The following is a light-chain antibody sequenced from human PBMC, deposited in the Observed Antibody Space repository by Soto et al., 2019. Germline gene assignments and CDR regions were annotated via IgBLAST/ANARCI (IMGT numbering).Light chain of an antibody. CDR3: QQYGGSGT. Sequence: EIVLTQSPATLSLSPGEGGSRSWRTSQAISGNLAWSQQRPGQAPRLLIYGTSTRAAGVPARFRGSGSGTEFTLTIPSLQSEDFAVYYCQQYGGSGTFGQGTKVDI. J-gene: IGKJ1*01. CDR1: QAISGN. V-gene: IGKV3-15*01. CDR2: GTS.